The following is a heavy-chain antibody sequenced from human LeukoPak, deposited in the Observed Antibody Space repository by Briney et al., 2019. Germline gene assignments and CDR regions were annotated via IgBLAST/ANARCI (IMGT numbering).Heavy chain of an antibody. CDR1: GYSFTSYW. CDR3: ATPAYCGGDCYSD. CDR2: IYPGDSDT. J-gene: IGHJ4*02. Sequence: GESPKISCKGSGYSFTSYWIGWVRQMPGKGLEWMGIIYPGDSDTRYSPSFQGQVTISANKSISTAYLQWSSLKASDTAMYYCATPAYCGGDCYSDWGQGTLVTVSS. D-gene: IGHD2-21*02. V-gene: IGHV5-51*01.